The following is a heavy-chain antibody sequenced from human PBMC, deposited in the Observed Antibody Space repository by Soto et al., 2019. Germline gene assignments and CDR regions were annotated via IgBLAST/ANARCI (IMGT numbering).Heavy chain of an antibody. CDR2: LSDSGST. CDR1: GGYISGYF. CDR3: ARKEYGDGLDV. D-gene: IGHD2-2*01. J-gene: IGHJ6*02. Sequence: QVQLQESGPGLVKPSETLSLTCTVSGGYISGYFWSWIRQPPGKGLECIGYLSDSGSTDYTPSLNSRVTISVDTSKNQFSLQLSSVTAADTAVYFCARKEYGDGLDVWGQGTTVTLSS. V-gene: IGHV4-59*01.